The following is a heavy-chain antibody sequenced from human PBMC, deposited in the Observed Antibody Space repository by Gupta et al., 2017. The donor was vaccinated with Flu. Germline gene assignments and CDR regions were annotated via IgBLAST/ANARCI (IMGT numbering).Heavy chain of an antibody. V-gene: IGHV3-21*01. D-gene: IGHD3-3*01. CDR1: GFTFSTDT. CDR2: ISSSSSYI. CDR3: ARATLYDVWSGANGMDV. J-gene: IGHJ6*02. Sequence: EVQLVESGGGLVKPGGSLRLSCAASGFTFSTDTMNWVRQAPGKGLEWVSCISSSSSYIYYADSVRGRFTISRDNAKSSLYLQMNSLRAEDTAVYYCARATLYDVWSGANGMDVWGQGTTVTVSS.